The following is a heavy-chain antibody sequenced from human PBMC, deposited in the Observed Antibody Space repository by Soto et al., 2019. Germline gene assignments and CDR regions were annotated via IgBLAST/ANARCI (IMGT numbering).Heavy chain of an antibody. J-gene: IGHJ4*02. V-gene: IGHV1-69*13. CDR1: GGTFSSYA. CDR2: IIPIFGTA. CDR3: ARDAVPGYGDYHLDY. D-gene: IGHD4-17*01. Sequence: ASVKVSCKASGGTFSSYAISWVRQAPGQGLEWMGGIIPIFGTANYAQKFQGRVTITADESTGTAYMELSSLRSEDTAVYYCARDAVPGYGDYHLDYWGQGTLVTVSS.